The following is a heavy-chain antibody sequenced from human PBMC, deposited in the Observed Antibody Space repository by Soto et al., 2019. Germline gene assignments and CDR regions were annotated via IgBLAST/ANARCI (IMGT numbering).Heavy chain of an antibody. CDR2: INHSGST. CDR1: GGSVRGYY. J-gene: IGHJ3*02. V-gene: IGHV4-34*01. Sequence: PSETLSVTGAVYGGSVRGYYWSWIRQPPGKGLEWIGEINHSGSTNYNPSLKSRVTISVDTSKNQFSLKLSSVTAADTAVYYCARCSGSGTSPDAFDIWGQGTMVTVSS. D-gene: IGHD3-10*01. CDR3: ARCSGSGTSPDAFDI.